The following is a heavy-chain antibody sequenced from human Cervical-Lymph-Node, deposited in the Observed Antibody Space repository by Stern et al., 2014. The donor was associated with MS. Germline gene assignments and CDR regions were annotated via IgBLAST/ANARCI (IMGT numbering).Heavy chain of an antibody. CDR1: GGTFNSYA. Sequence: QLQQSGAEVKKPGSSVKVSCKASGGTFNSYAISWVRQAPGQGLEWMGGIIPIFDTTNYTQKFQGRVTITADESTTTAYMELSSLRSEDTAVYFCARDLNAAYYFDYWGQGTLVTVSS. CDR3: ARDLNAAYYFDY. D-gene: IGHD6-25*01. CDR2: IIPIFDTT. V-gene: IGHV1-69*01. J-gene: IGHJ4*02.